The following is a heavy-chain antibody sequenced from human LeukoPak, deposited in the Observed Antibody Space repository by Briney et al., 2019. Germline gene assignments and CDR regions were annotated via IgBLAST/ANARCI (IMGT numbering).Heavy chain of an antibody. V-gene: IGHV3-21*01. CDR3: ARDRQTGHFDY. Sequence: GGSLRLSCVASGFSLSSYATAWVRQAPGKGLEWVSSISSSSIHIYYADSVKGRFTISRDNAKNSLYLQMNSLRAEDTAVYYCARDRQTGHFDYWGQGTLVTVSS. CDR2: ISSSSIHI. J-gene: IGHJ4*02. D-gene: IGHD1-1*01. CDR1: GFSLSSYA.